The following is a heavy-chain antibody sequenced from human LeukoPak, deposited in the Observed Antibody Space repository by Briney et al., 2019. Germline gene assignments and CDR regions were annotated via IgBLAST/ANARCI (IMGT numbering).Heavy chain of an antibody. CDR2: ISAYNGNT. CDR3: VRDTALTGAAATGGY. J-gene: IGHJ4*02. V-gene: IGHV1-18*01. CDR1: GYIFSNYG. D-gene: IGHD6-13*01. Sequence: GASVKVSCKTSGYIFSNYGITWVRQAPGQGLEWMAWISAYNGNTDSIQKVQGRITMTTDTSTSTAYMELRSLKSDDTAVYYCVRDTALTGAAATGGYWGQGTLVTVSS.